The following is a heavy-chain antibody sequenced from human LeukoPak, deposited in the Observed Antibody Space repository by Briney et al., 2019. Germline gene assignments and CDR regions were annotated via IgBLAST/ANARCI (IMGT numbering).Heavy chain of an antibody. V-gene: IGHV3-74*01. CDR2: IASDGSST. J-gene: IGHJ4*02. CDR1: GFTFSSYW. Sequence: GGSLRLSCAASGFTFSSYWMNWVRQAPGKGLVWVSRIASDGSSTTYADSVKGRFSISRDNAKNTLYLQMNSLRAEDTAVYYCAREVGSGNSDRYFDYWGQGTLVTVSS. CDR3: AREVGSGNSDRYFDY. D-gene: IGHD3-10*01.